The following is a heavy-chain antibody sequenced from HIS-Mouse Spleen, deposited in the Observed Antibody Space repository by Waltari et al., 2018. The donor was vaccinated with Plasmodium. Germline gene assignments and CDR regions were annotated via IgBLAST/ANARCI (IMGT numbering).Heavy chain of an antibody. D-gene: IGHD6-19*01. V-gene: IGHV3-7*01. CDR1: GFTFSSYW. CDR3: ARGRVAVAGTAY. Sequence: EVQLVESGGGLVQPGGALRLSCAASGFTFSSYWMSWVRQAPGKGGGWVANIKQDGSEKYDVDSVNGRFTISRDNAKNSLYLQMNSLRAEDTAVYYCARGRVAVAGTAYWGQGTLVTVSS. J-gene: IGHJ4*02. CDR2: IKQDGSEK.